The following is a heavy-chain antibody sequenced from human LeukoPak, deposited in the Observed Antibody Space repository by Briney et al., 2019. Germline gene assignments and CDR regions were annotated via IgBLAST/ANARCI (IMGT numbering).Heavy chain of an antibody. Sequence: GGSLRLSCAASAFTFSSYAMSWVRQAPGKGLEWVSAISGSGGSTYYADSVKGRFTISRDNSKNTLYLQMNSLRVEDTAVYYCAKPMCSSTSCYRYFDYWGQGSPVTVSS. V-gene: IGHV3-23*01. CDR3: AKPMCSSTSCYRYFDY. D-gene: IGHD2-2*01. CDR1: AFTFSSYA. J-gene: IGHJ4*02. CDR2: ISGSGGST.